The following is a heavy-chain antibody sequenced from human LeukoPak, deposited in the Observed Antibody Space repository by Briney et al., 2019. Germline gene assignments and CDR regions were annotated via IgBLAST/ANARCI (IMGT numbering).Heavy chain of an antibody. CDR2: IHYSGST. CDR3: ARGGNCSGGSCYSDRGWFDP. V-gene: IGHV4-59*01. Sequence: SETLSLTCTVSGVSINNYYWSWSRQPPGKGPEWIGYIHYSGSTNYNPSLKSRVTISVDTSKSQFSLKLSSVTAADTAVYYCARGGNCSGGSCYSDRGWFDPWGQGTLVTVSS. CDR1: GVSINNYY. D-gene: IGHD2-15*01. J-gene: IGHJ5*02.